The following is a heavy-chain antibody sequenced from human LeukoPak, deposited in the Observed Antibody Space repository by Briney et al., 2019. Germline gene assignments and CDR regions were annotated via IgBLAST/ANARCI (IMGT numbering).Heavy chain of an antibody. CDR3: ARDAPGVGYSYGPTFDY. CDR2: ISAYNGNT. J-gene: IGHJ4*02. D-gene: IGHD5-18*01. Sequence: ASVKVSCKASGYTFTSYDISWVRQAPGQGLEWMGWISAYNGNTNYAQKLQGRVTMTTDTSTSTAYMEVTSLRSDDTAVYYCARDAPGVGYSYGPTFDYWGQGTLVTVSS. V-gene: IGHV1-18*01. CDR1: GYTFTSYD.